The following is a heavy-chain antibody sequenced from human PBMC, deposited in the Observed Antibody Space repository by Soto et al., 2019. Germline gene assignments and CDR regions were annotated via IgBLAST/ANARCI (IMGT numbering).Heavy chain of an antibody. CDR2: IIPIFGTA. CDR3: ALGGRNTVTNYYYYGKDV. CDR1: GGTFSRYA. J-gene: IGHJ6*02. Sequence: SVKVSCKASGGTFSRYAISWVRQAPGQGLEWMGGIIPIFGTANYAQKFQGRVTITADESTSTAYMELSSLRSEDTAVYYCALGGRNTVTNYYYYGKDVWGQGTTVTVSS. D-gene: IGHD4-4*01. V-gene: IGHV1-69*13.